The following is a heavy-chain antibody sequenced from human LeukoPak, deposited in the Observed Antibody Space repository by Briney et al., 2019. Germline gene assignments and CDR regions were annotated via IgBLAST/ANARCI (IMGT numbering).Heavy chain of an antibody. V-gene: IGHV4-4*07. CDR1: GGSISSYY. D-gene: IGHD2-15*01. J-gene: IGHJ4*02. CDR3: AKDQAPVYCSGGSCYGY. CDR2: IYTSGST. Sequence: SETLSLTCTVSGGSISSYYWSWIRQPAGKGLEWIGRIYTSGSTNYNPSLESRVTMSVDTSKNQFSLKLSSVTAADTAVYYCAKDQAPVYCSGGSCYGYWGQGTLVTVSS.